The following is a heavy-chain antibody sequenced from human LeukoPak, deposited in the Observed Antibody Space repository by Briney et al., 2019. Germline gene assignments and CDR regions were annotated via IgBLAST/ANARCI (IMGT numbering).Heavy chain of an antibody. CDR1: GYTFTGYY. J-gene: IGHJ4*02. D-gene: IGHD6-13*01. CDR2: INPNSGGT. Sequence: GASVKVSCKASGYTFTGYYMHWVRQAPGQGLEWMGWINPNSGGTNYAQKFQGRVTMTRDTSISTAYMELSRLRSDDTAVYYCATPGPYSSGWYLFDYWGQGTLVTVSS. V-gene: IGHV1-2*02. CDR3: ATPGPYSSGWYLFDY.